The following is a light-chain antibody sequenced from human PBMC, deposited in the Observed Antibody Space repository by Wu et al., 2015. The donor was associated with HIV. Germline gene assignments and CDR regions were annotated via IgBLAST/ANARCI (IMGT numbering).Light chain of an antibody. V-gene: IGKV3-11*01. CDR2: DVS. CDR3: QQHDNWPLT. Sequence: EVVLTQSPATLSLSPGERATLPCRASQSISNYLAWYQQKPGQAPRLLIYDVSNRATGIPARFSGSGSGTDFTLTISSLEPEDFAIYYCQQHDNWPLTFGGGTKVEIK. J-gene: IGKJ4*01. CDR1: QSISNY.